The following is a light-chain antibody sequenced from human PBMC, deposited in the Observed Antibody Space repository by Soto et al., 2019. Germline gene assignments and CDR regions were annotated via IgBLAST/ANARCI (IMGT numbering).Light chain of an antibody. V-gene: IGKV3-20*01. J-gene: IGKJ3*01. Sequence: EIVLTQSPGTLSFSPWERATLSCRASQSVSSSYLAWYQQKPVQAPRLLIYGTYNRATRTPDRFSGSGSGKDFTLTISRLEHEDFEIYYCQQYGRSPTFGPGTQVDIK. CDR1: QSVSSSY. CDR3: QQYGRSPT. CDR2: GTY.